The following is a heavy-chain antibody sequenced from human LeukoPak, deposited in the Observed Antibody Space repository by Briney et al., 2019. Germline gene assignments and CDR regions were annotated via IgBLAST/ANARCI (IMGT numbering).Heavy chain of an antibody. J-gene: IGHJ4*02. CDR1: GFHFNSYA. Sequence: GGSLKISFAAPGFHFNSYAMSWVRPAPGKGLEWVSAISGSGGSTYYADSVKGRFTIFRDNSKNTQSLQMNSLRAEDTAVYYCLGYCSGGNCYSGGYWGQGTLVTVSS. D-gene: IGHD2-15*01. CDR2: ISGSGGST. CDR3: LGYCSGGNCYSGGY. V-gene: IGHV3-23*01.